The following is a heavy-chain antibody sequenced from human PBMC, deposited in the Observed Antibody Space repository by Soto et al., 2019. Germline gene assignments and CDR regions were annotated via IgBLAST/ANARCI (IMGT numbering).Heavy chain of an antibody. J-gene: IGHJ4*02. D-gene: IGHD1-26*01. CDR3: ARGPPIVGNTRPLES. Sequence: SETLSLTCTVSGGSITNSNWWSWVRLPPAKGLEWIGDIYHAGSTKYNPSLERRVTMSVDTSNNQFGLTLTSVTAADTAVYFCARGPPIVGNTRPLESWGQGTLVTAPQ. CDR1: GGSITNSNW. V-gene: IGHV4-4*02. CDR2: IYHAGST.